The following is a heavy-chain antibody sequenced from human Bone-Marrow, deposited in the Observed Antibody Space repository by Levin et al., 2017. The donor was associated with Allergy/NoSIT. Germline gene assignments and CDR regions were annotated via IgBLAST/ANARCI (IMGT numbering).Heavy chain of an antibody. CDR1: GYILTTYY. CDR3: ARGSGERSPYPMDV. D-gene: IGHD6-25*01. CDR2: IDPNSGGT. J-gene: IGHJ6*02. V-gene: IGHV1-2*06. Sequence: ASVKVSCQASGYILTTYYIHWVRQAPGQGLEWMGRIDPNSGGTNFAQKFQGRVTMTRDTSIGTAYTELSSLRSDDTAVYFCARGSGERSPYPMDVWGPGSTVTVSS.